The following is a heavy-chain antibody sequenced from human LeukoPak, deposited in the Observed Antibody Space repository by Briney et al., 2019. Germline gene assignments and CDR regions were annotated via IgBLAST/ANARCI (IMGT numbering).Heavy chain of an antibody. J-gene: IGHJ4*02. V-gene: IGHV1-46*01. CDR3: ARSYYGSGSHAGFDY. CDR2: INPSGGST. Sequence: ASVKVSCKASGYTFTSYYMHWVRQAPGQGLEWMGIINPSGGSTSYAQKFQGRVTMTRDTSTSTVYMELSSLRSEDTAVYYCARSYYGSGSHAGFDYWGQGTLVTVSS. D-gene: IGHD3-10*01. CDR1: GYTFTSYY.